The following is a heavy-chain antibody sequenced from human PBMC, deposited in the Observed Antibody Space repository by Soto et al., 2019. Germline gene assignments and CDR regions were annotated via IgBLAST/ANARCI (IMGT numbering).Heavy chain of an antibody. V-gene: IGHV3-30-3*01. J-gene: IGHJ3*02. CDR3: ARDSGVVAALDSFDI. Sequence: QVQLVESGGGVVQPGRSLRLSCAASGFTFSSYAMHWVRQAPGKGLEWVAVISYDGSNKYYADSVKGRFTISRDNSKNTLYLQMNSLRAEDTAVYYCARDSGVVAALDSFDIWGQGTMVTVSS. CDR1: GFTFSSYA. CDR2: ISYDGSNK. D-gene: IGHD2-15*01.